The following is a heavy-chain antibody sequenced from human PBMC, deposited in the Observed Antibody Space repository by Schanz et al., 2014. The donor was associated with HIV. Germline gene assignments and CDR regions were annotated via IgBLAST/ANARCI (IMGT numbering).Heavy chain of an antibody. CDR2: IGTAADT. CDR3: ARVGGGGASHGMDV. CDR1: GFTFSTYD. J-gene: IGHJ6*02. V-gene: IGHV3-13*01. D-gene: IGHD2-15*01. Sequence: EVQLVESGGGLVQPGGSLRLSCAASGFTFSTYDMHWVRQATGKGLERVSAIGTAADTYYSDSVKGRFTISRENAKNSLYLQMNSLRVGDTAVYYCARVGGGGASHGMDVWGQGTTVTVSS.